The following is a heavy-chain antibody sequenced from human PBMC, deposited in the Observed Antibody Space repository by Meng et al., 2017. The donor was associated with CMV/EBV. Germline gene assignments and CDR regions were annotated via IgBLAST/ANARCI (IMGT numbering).Heavy chain of an antibody. Sequence: GGSLRLSCAVSGFTFSSYAMHWVRQAPGKGLEWVAVISYDGSNKYYADSVKGRFTISRDNSKNTLYLQMNSLRAEDTAVYYCARRESTSCYRSCGMDVWGQGTTVTVSS. V-gene: IGHV3-30-3*01. J-gene: IGHJ6*02. CDR3: ARRESTSCYRSCGMDV. D-gene: IGHD2-2*02. CDR1: GFTFSSYA. CDR2: ISYDGSNK.